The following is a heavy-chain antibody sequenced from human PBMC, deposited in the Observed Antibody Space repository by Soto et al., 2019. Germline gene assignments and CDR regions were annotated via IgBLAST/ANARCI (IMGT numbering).Heavy chain of an antibody. CDR3: ARDKDEYYFWSGYRYFDY. J-gene: IGHJ4*02. CDR2: IYYSGST. D-gene: IGHD3-3*01. V-gene: IGHV4-59*01. CDR1: GGSISSYY. Sequence: SETLSLTCTVSGGSISSYYWSWIRQPPGKGLEWIGYIYYSGSTNYNPSHKSRVTISVDTSKNQFSLKLSSVTAADTAVYYCARDKDEYYFWSGYRYFDYWGQGTLVTVSS.